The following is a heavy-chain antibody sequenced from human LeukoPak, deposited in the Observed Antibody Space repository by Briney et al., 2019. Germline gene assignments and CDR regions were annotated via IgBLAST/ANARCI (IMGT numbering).Heavy chain of an antibody. V-gene: IGHV3-33*06. CDR1: GFTFSAFG. J-gene: IGHJ4*02. Sequence: GGSLRLSCAASGFTFSAFGMHWVRQAPGKGLEWVALVSYDGSHQYYADPVKGRFTISRDNSKSTLSLQMNSLRVEDTAVYYCANFNGLDTSGYYHYWGQGTLVTVSS. D-gene: IGHD3-22*01. CDR2: VSYDGSHQ. CDR3: ANFNGLDTSGYYHY.